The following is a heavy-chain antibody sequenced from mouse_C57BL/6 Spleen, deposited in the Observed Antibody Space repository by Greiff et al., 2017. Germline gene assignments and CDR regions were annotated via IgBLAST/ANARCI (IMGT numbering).Heavy chain of an antibody. J-gene: IGHJ4*01. CDR2: IDPSDSYT. CDR1: GYTFTSYW. D-gene: IGHD1-1*01. V-gene: IGHV1-69*01. Sequence: QVQLQQPGAELVMPGASVKLSCKASGYTFTSYWMHWVKQRPGQGLEWIGEIDPSDSYTNYNQKFKGKSTLTVDKSSSTAYMQLSSLTSEDSAVYYCANTGRAMDDWGQGTSVTVSS. CDR3: ANTGRAMDD.